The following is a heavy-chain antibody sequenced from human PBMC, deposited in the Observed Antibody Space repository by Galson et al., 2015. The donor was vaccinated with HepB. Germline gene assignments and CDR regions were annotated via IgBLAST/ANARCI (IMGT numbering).Heavy chain of an antibody. J-gene: IGHJ4*01. CDR2: ISYDGSNK. D-gene: IGHD6-6*01. CDR1: GFTFSSYA. CDR3: ARDRASSSSARFDY. Sequence: SLRLSCAASGFTFSSYAMHWVRQAPGKGLEWVAVISYDGSNKYYADSVKGRFTISRDNSKNTLYLQMNSLRAEDTAVYYCARDRASSSSARFDYWGQGTLVTVSS. V-gene: IGHV3-30-3*01.